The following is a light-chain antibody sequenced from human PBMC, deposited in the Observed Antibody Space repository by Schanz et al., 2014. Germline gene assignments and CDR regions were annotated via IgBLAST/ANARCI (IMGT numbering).Light chain of an antibody. Sequence: QSALTQPPSASGSPGQSVTISCTGTSSDVGGYNFVSWYQQHPGKVPKLMIYEVSKRPSGVPDRFSGSKSGNTASLTVSGLQAEDEADYYCQSYDNSLSGVFGGGTKVTVL. CDR3: QSYDNSLSGV. V-gene: IGLV2-8*01. CDR1: SSDVGGYNF. J-gene: IGLJ3*02. CDR2: EVS.